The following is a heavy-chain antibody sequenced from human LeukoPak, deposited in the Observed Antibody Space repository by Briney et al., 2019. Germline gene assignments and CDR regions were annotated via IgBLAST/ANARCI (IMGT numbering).Heavy chain of an antibody. D-gene: IGHD3-10*01. CDR3: ARGWMVRGVIMPNY. J-gene: IGHJ4*02. CDR2: IYPGDSDT. V-gene: IGHV5-51*01. CDR1: GYIFTSYW. Sequence: GASLKISCKGSGYIFTSYWIGWGRPLPGKGLEGMGIIYPGDSDTRYSPSFQGQVTISADKSISTAYLQWSSLKASDTAMYYCARGWMVRGVIMPNYWGQGTLVTVSS.